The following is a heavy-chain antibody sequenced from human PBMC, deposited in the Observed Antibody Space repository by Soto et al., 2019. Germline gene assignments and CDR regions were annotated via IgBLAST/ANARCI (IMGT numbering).Heavy chain of an antibody. CDR2: ISSTSSTI. J-gene: IGHJ3*02. Sequence: GGSLRLSCAASGFTFSTYSMNWVRQAPGKGLDWVSYISSTSSTIYYADSVKGRFTISRDNARNSLYLQMNSLRAEDTAVYYCARDPESPNRNGAFDMWGQGTMVTVSS. D-gene: IGHD1-1*01. V-gene: IGHV3-48*01. CDR1: GFTFSTYS. CDR3: ARDPESPNRNGAFDM.